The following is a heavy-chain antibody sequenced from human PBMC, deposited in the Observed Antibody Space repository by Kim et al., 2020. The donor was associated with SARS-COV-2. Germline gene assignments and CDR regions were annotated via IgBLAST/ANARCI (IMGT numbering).Heavy chain of an antibody. CDR3: ARGGCSSTSCYLESLPNWFDP. Sequence: SETLSLTCTVSGGSISSYYWSWIRQPPGKGLEWIGYIYYSGSTNYNPSLKSRVTISVDTSKNQFSLKLSSVTAADTAVYYCARGGCSSTSCYLESLPNWFDPWGQGTLVTVSS. CDR1: GGSISSYY. CDR2: IYYSGST. J-gene: IGHJ5*02. V-gene: IGHV4-59*13. D-gene: IGHD2-2*01.